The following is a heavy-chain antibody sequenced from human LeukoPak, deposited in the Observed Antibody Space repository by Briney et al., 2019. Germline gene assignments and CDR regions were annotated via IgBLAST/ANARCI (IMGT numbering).Heavy chain of an antibody. J-gene: IGHJ4*02. CDR1: GFTFSSYA. D-gene: IGHD6-6*01. Sequence: GGSPRLSCAASGFTFSSYAMSWVRQAPGKGLEWVSAISGSGGSTYYADSVKGRFTISRDNAKNSLYLQMNSLRAEDTALYYCAKDTGIAARALGYWGQGTLVTVSS. CDR3: AKDTGIAARALGY. V-gene: IGHV3-23*01. CDR2: ISGSGGST.